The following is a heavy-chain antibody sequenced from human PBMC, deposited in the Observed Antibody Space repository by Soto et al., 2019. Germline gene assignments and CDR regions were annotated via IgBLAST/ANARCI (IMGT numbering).Heavy chain of an antibody. CDR1: GYTFTTYT. J-gene: IGHJ4*02. Sequence: QVQLVQSGAEMKKPGASVKVSCRASGYTFTTYTLYWVRQAPGQRLEWIGWINTANGGTKYSQNFQGRVTLTRDTSASTAYLELGSLISEDTALYYCARDGLPGEGIALDYWGQGTLVTVSS. V-gene: IGHV1-3*04. D-gene: IGHD2-21*01. CDR3: ARDGLPGEGIALDY. CDR2: INTANGGT.